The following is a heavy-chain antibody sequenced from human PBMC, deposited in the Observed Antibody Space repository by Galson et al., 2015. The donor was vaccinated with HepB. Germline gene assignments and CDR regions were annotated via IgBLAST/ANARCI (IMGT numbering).Heavy chain of an antibody. J-gene: IGHJ4*02. D-gene: IGHD6-19*01. Sequence: SLRLSCAASGFTFSSYGMHWVRQAPGKGLEWVAVISYDGSNKYYADSVKGRFTISRDNSKNTLYLQMSSLRAEDTAVYYCAKESPGIAVAGYWGQGTLVTVSS. CDR3: AKESPGIAVAGY. V-gene: IGHV3-30*18. CDR1: GFTFSSYG. CDR2: ISYDGSNK.